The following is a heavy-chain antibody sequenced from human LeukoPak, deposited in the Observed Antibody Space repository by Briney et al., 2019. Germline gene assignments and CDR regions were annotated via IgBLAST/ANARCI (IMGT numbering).Heavy chain of an antibody. CDR2: INTDGSDT. CDR1: GFTFSSHW. J-gene: IGHJ3*02. Sequence: GGSLRLSCAASGFTFSSHWMHWVRQAPGKGLVWVSRINTDGSDTIYADSVKGRFTISRDNAKNTLYLQVNSLRVEDTAVYYCARIVGATRAFDIWGQGTIVTVSS. V-gene: IGHV3-74*01. CDR3: ARIVGATRAFDI. D-gene: IGHD1-26*01.